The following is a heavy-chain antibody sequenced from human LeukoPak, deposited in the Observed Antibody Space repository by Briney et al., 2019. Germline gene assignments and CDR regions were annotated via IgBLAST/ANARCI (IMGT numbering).Heavy chain of an antibody. CDR1: GFTFSSYG. V-gene: IGHV3-48*04. CDR2: ISSSGSTI. D-gene: IGHD3-22*01. J-gene: IGHJ4*02. Sequence: GGSLRLSCAASGFTFSSYGMTWARQAPGKGLEWVSYISSSGSTIYYADSVKGRFTISRDNAKNSLYLQMNSLRAEDTAVYYCARLGSYYDSSGYYFSRTFDYWGQGTLVTVSS. CDR3: ARLGSYYDSSGYYFSRTFDY.